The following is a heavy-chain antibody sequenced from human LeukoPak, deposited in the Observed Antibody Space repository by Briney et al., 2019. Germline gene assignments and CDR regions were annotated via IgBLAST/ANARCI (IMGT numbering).Heavy chain of an antibody. CDR3: ARVADTDDNIGYYYGFDY. V-gene: IGHV5-51*01. Sequence: GESLMISCKGSGYSFTSYWIGWVRQMPGKGLEWMGIIYPADSDTRYSPSFQGQVTISADKSISTAYLQWSSLKASDTAMYYCARVADTDDNIGYYYGFDYWGQGTLVTVSS. CDR2: IYPADSDT. CDR1: GYSFTSYW. J-gene: IGHJ4*02. D-gene: IGHD3-22*01.